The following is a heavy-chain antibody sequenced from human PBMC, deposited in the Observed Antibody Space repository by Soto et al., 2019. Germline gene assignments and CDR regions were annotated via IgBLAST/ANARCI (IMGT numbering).Heavy chain of an antibody. D-gene: IGHD2-15*01. CDR1: GYTFTGYY. V-gene: IGHV1-2*04. CDR3: ARGRGYCSGGSCHFIYYYYYMDA. J-gene: IGHJ6*03. Sequence: ASVKVSCKASGYTFTGYYMNWVRQAPGQGLEWMGWINPNSGDTNYAQKFQGWVTMTRDTSISTAYMELSSLRSEDTAVYYCARGRGYCSGGSCHFIYYYYYMDAWGKGTTVTVSS. CDR2: INPNSGDT.